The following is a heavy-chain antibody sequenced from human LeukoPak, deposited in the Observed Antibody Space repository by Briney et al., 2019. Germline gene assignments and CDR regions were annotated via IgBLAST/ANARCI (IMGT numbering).Heavy chain of an antibody. D-gene: IGHD2-15*01. V-gene: IGHV3-48*01. CDR2: ISSSSSTI. J-gene: IGHJ5*02. Sequence: PGGSLRLSCAASGFTFSSYSMNWVRQAPGKGLEWVSYISSSSSTIYYADSVKGRFTISRDNAKNSLYLQMNSLRAEDTAVYYCARSWVVRWFDPWGQGTLVTVSS. CDR1: GFTFSSYS. CDR3: ARSWVVRWFDP.